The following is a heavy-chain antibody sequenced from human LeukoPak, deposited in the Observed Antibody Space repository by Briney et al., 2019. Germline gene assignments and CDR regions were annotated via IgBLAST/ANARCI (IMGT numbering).Heavy chain of an antibody. Sequence: MASETLSPTCTFSGAPISLYYWTWIRQPPGKGLEWIGYIYYTGNSNYNSTLKSRVTMSIDASKKQFSLNLSAVTAADTAVYYCASLHIRHLTLEVWGRGTTVTVSS. CDR2: IYYTGNS. J-gene: IGHJ6*02. V-gene: IGHV4-59*01. D-gene: IGHD1-1*01. CDR3: ASLHIRHLTLEV. CDR1: GAPISLYY.